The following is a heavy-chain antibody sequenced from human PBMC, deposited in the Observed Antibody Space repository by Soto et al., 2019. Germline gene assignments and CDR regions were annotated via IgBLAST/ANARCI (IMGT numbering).Heavy chain of an antibody. V-gene: IGHV4-61*01. CDR2: IYYSGTT. D-gene: IGHD1-26*01. CDR1: GGSVSSGSYH. CDR3: ARYGSWYDP. J-gene: IGHJ5*02. Sequence: SGTLSLTCTVSGGSVSSGSYHWNWIRQPPGKGLEWIGYIYYSGTTNYNPSLKSRVTISLDTSKNQFSLKLSSVTAADTAVYYCARYGSWYDPWGQGTLVTVSS.